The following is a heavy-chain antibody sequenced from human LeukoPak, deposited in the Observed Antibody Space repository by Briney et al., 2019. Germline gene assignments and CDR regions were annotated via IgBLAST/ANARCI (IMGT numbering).Heavy chain of an antibody. V-gene: IGHV3-23*01. CDR1: GFTFSNCA. CDR3: AKDQTTVVTRVQYFQH. CDR2: ISGRGVTT. D-gene: IGHD4-23*01. J-gene: IGHJ1*01. Sequence: QTGGSLRLSCAASGFTFSNCAMSWVRQAPGKGLEWVSIISGRGVTTYYADSVKGRFTISRDNSKNTLYLQMNSLRTEDTALYYCAKDQTTVVTRVQYFQHWGQGTLVTVSS.